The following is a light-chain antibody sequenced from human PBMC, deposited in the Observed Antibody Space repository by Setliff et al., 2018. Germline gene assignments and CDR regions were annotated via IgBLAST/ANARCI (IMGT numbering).Light chain of an antibody. CDR1: SSDVGGYNY. J-gene: IGLJ1*01. V-gene: IGLV2-14*01. Sequence: QSVLTQPASVSGSPGQSITISCTGTSSDVGGYNYVSWYQQHPGKAPKLMIYEVSNRPSGVSNRFSGSKSGNTASLTISGLQAGDEADYYCSSYTGSSTLYVFGTGTKVTVL. CDR3: SSYTGSSTLYV. CDR2: EVS.